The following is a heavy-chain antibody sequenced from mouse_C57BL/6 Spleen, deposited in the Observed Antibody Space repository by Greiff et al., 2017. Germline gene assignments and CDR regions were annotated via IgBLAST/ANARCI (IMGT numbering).Heavy chain of an antibody. J-gene: IGHJ3*01. D-gene: IGHD4-1*01. Sequence: EVKLVESGGGLVQPGESLKLSCESNEYEFPSHDMSWVRKTPEKRLELVAAINSDGGSTYYPDTMERRFIISRDNTKKTLDLQMSSLRSEDTALYYCARQDSNWDGFAYWGQGTLVTVSA. V-gene: IGHV5-2*01. CDR3: ARQDSNWDGFAY. CDR2: INSDGGST. CDR1: EYEFPSHD.